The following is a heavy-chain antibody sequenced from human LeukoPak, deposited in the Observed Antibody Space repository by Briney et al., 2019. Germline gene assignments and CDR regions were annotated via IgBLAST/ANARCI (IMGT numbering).Heavy chain of an antibody. Sequence: GGSLRLSCTTSGFTFSSFYMHWVRQAPGKGLEWVAVVHHDGNTKYYVDSVKGRFTISRDNAKNSLYLQMNSLRAEDTAIYYCTRVGYIDEGIDYWGQGTLVTVSS. CDR1: GFTFSSFY. CDR2: VHHDGNTK. J-gene: IGHJ4*02. D-gene: IGHD5-24*01. CDR3: TRVGYIDEGIDY. V-gene: IGHV3-33*03.